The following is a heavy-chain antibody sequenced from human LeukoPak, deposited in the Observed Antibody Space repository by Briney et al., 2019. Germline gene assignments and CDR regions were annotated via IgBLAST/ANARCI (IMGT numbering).Heavy chain of an antibody. D-gene: IGHD1-26*01. CDR1: GGSISSYY. J-gene: IGHJ5*02. V-gene: IGHV4-59*01. CDR3: ARTIDLSVGGSGDWFDP. Sequence: SETLSLTCTVSGGSISSYYWSWIRQPPGKGLEWIGYIYYSGSTNYNPSLKSRVTISVDTSKNQFSLKLSSVTAADTAVYYCARTIDLSVGGSGDWFDPWGQGTLVTVSS. CDR2: IYYSGST.